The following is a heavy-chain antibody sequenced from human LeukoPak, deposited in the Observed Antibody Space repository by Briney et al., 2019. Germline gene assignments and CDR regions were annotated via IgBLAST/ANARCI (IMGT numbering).Heavy chain of an antibody. CDR2: IYYSGST. CDR3: ARVGSGWPTPPTLDYYYYYGMDV. J-gene: IGHJ6*02. V-gene: IGHV4-30-4*01. D-gene: IGHD6-19*01. Sequence: TSETLSLTCTVSGGSISSGDYYWSWIRQPPGKGLEWIGYIYYSGSTYYNPSLKSRVTISVDTSKNQFSLKLSSVTAADTAVYYCARVGSGWPTPPTLDYYYYYGMDVWGQGTTVTVSS. CDR1: GGSISSGDYY.